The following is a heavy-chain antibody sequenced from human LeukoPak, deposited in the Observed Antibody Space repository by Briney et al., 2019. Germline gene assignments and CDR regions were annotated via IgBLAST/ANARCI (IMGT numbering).Heavy chain of an antibody. D-gene: IGHD6-6*01. CDR1: GFTFDDYT. V-gene: IGHV3-9*01. Sequence: GRSLRLSCAAPGFTFDDYTMHWVRQAPGKGLEWVSGISWNSGSIGYADSVKGRFTISRDNAKNSLYLQMNSLRAEDTALYYCAKDYGYSSSSGEGYFDYWGQGTLVTVSS. CDR2: ISWNSGSI. J-gene: IGHJ4*02. CDR3: AKDYGYSSSSGEGYFDY.